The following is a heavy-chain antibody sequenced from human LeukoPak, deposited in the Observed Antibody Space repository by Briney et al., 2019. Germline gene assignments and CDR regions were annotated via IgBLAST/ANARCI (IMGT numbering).Heavy chain of an antibody. CDR2: IYSGGST. D-gene: IGHD6-19*01. Sequence: GGPLRLSCAASGFTVSSNYMSWVRQAPGKGLEWVSVIYSGGSTYYADSVKGRFTISRDNSKNTLYLQMNSLRAEDTAVYYCAKVTRVAVAGYFDHWGQGTLVTVSS. J-gene: IGHJ4*02. CDR1: GFTVSSNY. V-gene: IGHV3-53*01. CDR3: AKVTRVAVAGYFDH.